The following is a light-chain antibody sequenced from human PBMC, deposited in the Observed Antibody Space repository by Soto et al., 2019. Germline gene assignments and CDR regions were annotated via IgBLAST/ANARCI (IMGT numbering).Light chain of an antibody. CDR3: QSYDTGLSGYV. V-gene: IGLV1-40*01. Sequence: QSVLTQPPSVSGAPGQRVTISCTGSSSDIGAGYDVHWYQQLPGTAPKLLIYGNSNRPSGVPDRFSGSKSDTSASLAITGLQAEEEADYYCQSYDTGLSGYVFGSGTQLTVL. CDR2: GNS. CDR1: SSDIGAGYD. J-gene: IGLJ7*01.